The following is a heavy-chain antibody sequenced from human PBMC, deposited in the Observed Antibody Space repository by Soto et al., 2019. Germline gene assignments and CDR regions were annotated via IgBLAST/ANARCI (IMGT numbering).Heavy chain of an antibody. V-gene: IGHV3-66*01. Sequence: GSLRLSCAASGFTVSSNYMSWVRQAPGKGLEWVSVIYSGGSTYYADSVKGRFTISRDNSKNTLYLQMNSLRAEDTAVYYCARDADHYYYYMDVWGKGNTVTVSS. CDR1: GFTVSSNY. CDR3: ARDADHYYYYMDV. CDR2: IYSGGST. J-gene: IGHJ6*03.